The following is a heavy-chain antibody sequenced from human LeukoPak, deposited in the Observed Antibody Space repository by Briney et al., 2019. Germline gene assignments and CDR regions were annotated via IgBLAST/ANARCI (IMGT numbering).Heavy chain of an antibody. D-gene: IGHD2-2*01. V-gene: IGHV1-18*01. CDR1: GYTFTRYG. Sequence: ASVKVSCKASGYTFTRYGISWVRQAPGQGLEWMGRISDYNGDTNYAQKLQGRVTMTTDTSTSTAYMELRSLRSDDTAVYYCARLGYCSSTGCSNDYWGQGTLVTVSS. CDR2: ISDYNGDT. CDR3: ARLGYCSSTGCSNDY. J-gene: IGHJ4*02.